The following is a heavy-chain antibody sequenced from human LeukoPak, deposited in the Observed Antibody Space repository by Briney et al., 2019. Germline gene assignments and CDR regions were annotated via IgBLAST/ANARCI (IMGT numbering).Heavy chain of an antibody. CDR2: IYTSGST. Sequence: SETLSLTCTVSGGSISSGSYYWSWIRQPAGTGLEWIGRIYTSGSTNYNPSLKSRVTISVETSKNQFSLKLSSVTAADTAVYYCARVSSWFDGFDYWGQGTLVTVSS. J-gene: IGHJ4*02. CDR3: ARVSSWFDGFDY. V-gene: IGHV4-61*02. CDR1: GGSISSGSYY. D-gene: IGHD6-13*01.